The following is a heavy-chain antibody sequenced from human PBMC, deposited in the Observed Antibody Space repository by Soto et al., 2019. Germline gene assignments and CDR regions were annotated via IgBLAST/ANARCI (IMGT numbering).Heavy chain of an antibody. CDR2: IGTTGDP. CDR3: GRGSSGWYSEVDF. Sequence: GGSLRLSCAASGFTFSNYDMHWVRQTTGKGLEWVSAIGTTGDPYYPGSVKGRFTISIDNAKNSLYLQMNSLTVGDTGVYFCGRGSSGWYSEVDFWGQGTLVTVSS. CDR1: GFTFSNYD. J-gene: IGHJ4*02. V-gene: IGHV3-13*05. D-gene: IGHD6-19*01.